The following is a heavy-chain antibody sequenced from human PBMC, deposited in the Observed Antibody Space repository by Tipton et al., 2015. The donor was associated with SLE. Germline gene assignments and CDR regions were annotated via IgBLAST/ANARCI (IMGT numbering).Heavy chain of an antibody. Sequence: RSLRLSCAASGFTFSTYAMHWVRQAPGKGLEWVAVISYDGSNKYYADSVKGRFTISRDNSKNTLYLQMNSLRAEDTAVYYCARDVVGPPVSYYGMGVWGQGTTVTVSS. V-gene: IGHV3-30*04. CDR3: ARDVVGPPVSYYGMGV. CDR1: GFTFSTYA. CDR2: ISYDGSNK. J-gene: IGHJ6*02. D-gene: IGHD2-15*01.